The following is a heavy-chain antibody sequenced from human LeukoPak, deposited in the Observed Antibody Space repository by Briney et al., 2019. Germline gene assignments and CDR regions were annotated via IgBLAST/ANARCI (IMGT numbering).Heavy chain of an antibody. V-gene: IGHV1-24*01. CDR3: ATTDILTLGSRVRAFDI. CDR1: GYTFTDYY. J-gene: IGHJ3*02. Sequence: GASVKVSCKASGYTFTDYYMHWVRQAPGQGLEWMGGFDPEDGETIYAQKFQGRVTMTEDTSTDTAYMELSSLRSEDTAVYYCATTDILTLGSRVRAFDIWGQGTMVTVSS. CDR2: FDPEDGET. D-gene: IGHD3-9*01.